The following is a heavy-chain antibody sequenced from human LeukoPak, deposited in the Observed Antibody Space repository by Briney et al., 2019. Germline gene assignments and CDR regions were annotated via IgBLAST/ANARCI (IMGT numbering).Heavy chain of an antibody. CDR2: INPNSGGT. CDR3: ARAYDSSGYSEYFQH. V-gene: IGHV1-2*06. Sequence: ASVKVSCKASGYIFTGYYMHWVRQAPGQGLEWMGRINPNSGGTNYAQKFQGRVTMTRDTSISTAYMELSRLRSDDTAVYYCARAYDSSGYSEYFQHWGQGTLVTVSS. J-gene: IGHJ1*01. D-gene: IGHD3-22*01. CDR1: GYIFTGYY.